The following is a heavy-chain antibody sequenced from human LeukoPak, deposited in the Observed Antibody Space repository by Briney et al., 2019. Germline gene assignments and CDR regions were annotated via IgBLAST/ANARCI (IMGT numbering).Heavy chain of an antibody. CDR3: ARKPLVVPAVGNWFDP. CDR1: GYTFTSYD. Sequence: ASVKVSCKTSGYTFTSYDINWVRQAPGQGLEWMGWINPNSGGTNYAQKFQGRVTMTRDTSISTAYMELSRLRSDDTAVYYCARKPLVVPAVGNWFDPWGQGTLVTVSS. D-gene: IGHD2-2*01. CDR2: INPNSGGT. J-gene: IGHJ5*02. V-gene: IGHV1-2*02.